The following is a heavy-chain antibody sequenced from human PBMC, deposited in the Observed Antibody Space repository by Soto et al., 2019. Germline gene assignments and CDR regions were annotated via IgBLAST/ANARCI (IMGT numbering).Heavy chain of an antibody. CDR1: GGSVSSGNYY. D-gene: IGHD3-3*01. CDR2: IYYSGST. V-gene: IGHV4-31*03. J-gene: IGHJ5*02. Sequence: PSETLSLTCTVSGGSVSSGNYYCSWIRRPPGKGLEWIGYIYYSGSTYYNPSLKSRVTISVDTSKNQFSLKLTSVTAADTAVYYCARWWSGSRQGFDPWGQGTLVTVS. CDR3: ARWWSGSRQGFDP.